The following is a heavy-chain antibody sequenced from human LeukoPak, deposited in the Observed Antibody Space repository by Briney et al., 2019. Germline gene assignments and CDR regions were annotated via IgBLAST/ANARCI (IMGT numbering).Heavy chain of an antibody. J-gene: IGHJ4*02. D-gene: IGHD1-26*01. Sequence: HPGGSLRLSCAASGFTFSIYGMHWVRQAPGKGLEWVAVISYDGSNKYYADSVKGRFTISRDNSKNTLYLQMNSLRAEDTAVYYCARPKVGATLFDYWGQGTLVTVSS. V-gene: IGHV3-30*03. CDR2: ISYDGSNK. CDR3: ARPKVGATLFDY. CDR1: GFTFSIYG.